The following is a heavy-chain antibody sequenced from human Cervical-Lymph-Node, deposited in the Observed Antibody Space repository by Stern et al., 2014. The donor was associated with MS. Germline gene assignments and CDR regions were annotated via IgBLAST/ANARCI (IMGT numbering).Heavy chain of an antibody. J-gene: IGHJ6*02. Sequence: MQLVESGGGLVKPGGSLRLSCAASGFTFSDYYMSWIRQAPGKGLEWVSYISSSGSTIYYADSVKGRFTISRDNAKNSLYLQMNSLRAEDTAVYYCARDRLWFGISYYYYGMDVWGQGTTVTVSS. D-gene: IGHD3-10*01. CDR3: ARDRLWFGISYYYYGMDV. V-gene: IGHV3-11*01. CDR2: ISSSGSTI. CDR1: GFTFSDYY.